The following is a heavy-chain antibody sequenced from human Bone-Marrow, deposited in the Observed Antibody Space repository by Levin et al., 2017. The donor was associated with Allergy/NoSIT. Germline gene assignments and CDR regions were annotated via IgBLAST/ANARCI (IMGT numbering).Heavy chain of an antibody. D-gene: IGHD3-3*01. CDR2: ISTSAVTI. V-gene: IGHV3-11*01. CDR1: GFTFSDYY. Sequence: GGSLRLSCAASGFTFSDYYMTWIRQGPGKGLEWLSYISTSAVTIFYADSVRGRFTISRDDAKKSVFLQMNSLRAEDTAVYFCVRGSRDRSGYLFDSWGQGTLVTVSS. J-gene: IGHJ4*02. CDR3: VRGSRDRSGYLFDS.